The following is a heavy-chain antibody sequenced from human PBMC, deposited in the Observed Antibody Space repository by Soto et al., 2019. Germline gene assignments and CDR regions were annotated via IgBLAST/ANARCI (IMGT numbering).Heavy chain of an antibody. J-gene: IGHJ6*02. Sequence: EMELVESGGGVVQPGGSLRLSCAASGFIFEEYAMHWVRQAPGKGLEWVSGISWNSGTTGYADSVKGRFTISRDNAKNSLYLQMHSLRVEDTALYYCAKDVMWGRDVDYYGIDVWGQGTTVSVSS. CDR1: GFIFEEYA. CDR2: ISWNSGTT. D-gene: IGHD3-16*01. CDR3: AKDVMWGRDVDYYGIDV. V-gene: IGHV3-9*01.